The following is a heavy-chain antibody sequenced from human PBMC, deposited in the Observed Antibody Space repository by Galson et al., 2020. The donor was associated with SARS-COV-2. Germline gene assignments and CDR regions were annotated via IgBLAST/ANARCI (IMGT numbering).Heavy chain of an antibody. CDR3: ARGGDVGYSFGQGDFDY. CDR2: INSSGST. Sequence: SETLSLTCAVYGGSFSGYYWSWIRQPPGKGLEWIGEINSSGSTNYNPSLKSRVTISVDTSKNQFSLKLSSVTAADTAVYYCARGGDVGYSFGQGDFDYWGQGTLVTVSS. D-gene: IGHD5-18*01. J-gene: IGHJ4*02. CDR1: GGSFSGYY. V-gene: IGHV4-34*01.